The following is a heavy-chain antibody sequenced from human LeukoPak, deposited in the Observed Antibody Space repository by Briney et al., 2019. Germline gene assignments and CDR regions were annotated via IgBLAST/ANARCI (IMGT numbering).Heavy chain of an antibody. D-gene: IGHD4-23*01. V-gene: IGHV1-2*02. J-gene: IGHJ6*03. CDR2: VVPNSGDT. Sequence: ASVKVSCKASGYTFTGYYMHWVRQAPGQGLEWMGWVVPNSGDTNYAQRFQGRVTMTRDTSISTVYMELSRLRSDDTAVYYCARTTGNFEYYYYYMDVWGKGTTVTISS. CDR3: ARTTGNFEYYYYYMDV. CDR1: GYTFTGYY.